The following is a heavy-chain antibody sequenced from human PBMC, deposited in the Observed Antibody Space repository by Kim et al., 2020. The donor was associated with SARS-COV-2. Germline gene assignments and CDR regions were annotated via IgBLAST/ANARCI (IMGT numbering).Heavy chain of an antibody. Sequence: GGSLRLSCAASGFTFSSYAMSWVRQAPGKGLEWVSAISGNGGSTYYADSVKGRFTISRDNSKNTLYLQMNSLRAEDTAVYYCAKDRGYCSDGSCYSKSIYFDYWGQGTLVTVSS. CDR2: ISGNGGST. V-gene: IGHV3-23*01. D-gene: IGHD2-15*01. J-gene: IGHJ4*02. CDR1: GFTFSSYA. CDR3: AKDRGYCSDGSCYSKSIYFDY.